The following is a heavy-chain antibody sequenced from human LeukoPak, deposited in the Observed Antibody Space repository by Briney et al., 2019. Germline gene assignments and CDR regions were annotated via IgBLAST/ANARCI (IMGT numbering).Heavy chain of an antibody. J-gene: IGHJ4*02. D-gene: IGHD3-22*01. CDR1: GGSLSSSSYY. V-gene: IGHV4-39*07. Sequence: SETLSLTCTVSGGSLSSSSYYWGWIRQPPGKGLEWIGSIYYSGSTYYNPSLKSRVTISVDTSKNQFSLKLSSVTAADTAVYYCAGGGYYDSSSFDYWGQGTLVTVSS. CDR2: IYYSGST. CDR3: AGGGYYDSSSFDY.